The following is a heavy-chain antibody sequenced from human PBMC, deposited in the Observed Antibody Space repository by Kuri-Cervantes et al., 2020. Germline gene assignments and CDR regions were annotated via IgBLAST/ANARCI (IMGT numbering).Heavy chain of an antibody. CDR2: INPNSGST. CDR1: GYTFTGYY. D-gene: IGHD3-9*01. Sequence: ASVKVSCKASGYTFTGYYMHWVRQAPGQGLEWMGWINPNSGSTNYAQKFQGRVTMTRDTSNSTAYMELSRLRSEDTAVYYCARDTEDSLRIFDWLSTYYYYGMDVWGQGTTVTVSS. CDR3: ARDTEDSLRIFDWLSTYYYYGMDV. J-gene: IGHJ6*02. V-gene: IGHV1-2*02.